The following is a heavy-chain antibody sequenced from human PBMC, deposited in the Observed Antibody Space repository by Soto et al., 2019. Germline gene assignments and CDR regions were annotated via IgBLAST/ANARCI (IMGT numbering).Heavy chain of an antibody. Sequence: QVQLVESGGGVVQPGRSLRLSCAASGFTFSSYGMHWVRQAPGKGLEWVAVISYDGSNKYYADSVKGRFTISRDNSKNTLYLQMNSLRAEDTAVYYCAKDPWEWLLSGYYGMDVWGQGTTVTVSS. V-gene: IGHV3-30*18. CDR1: GFTFSSYG. CDR2: ISYDGSNK. J-gene: IGHJ6*02. CDR3: AKDPWEWLLSGYYGMDV. D-gene: IGHD3-3*01.